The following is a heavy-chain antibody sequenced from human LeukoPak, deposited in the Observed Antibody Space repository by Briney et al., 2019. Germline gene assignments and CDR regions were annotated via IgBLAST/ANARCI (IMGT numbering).Heavy chain of an antibody. CDR1: GFTFSSYG. Sequence: GGSLRLSCAASGFTFSSYGMHWVRQAPGKGLEWVAVISYDGSNKYYADSVKGRFTISRDNSKNTLYLQMNSLRAEDTAVYYCAREFVGYYFDYWGQGTLVTVSS. CDR2: ISYDGSNK. J-gene: IGHJ4*02. D-gene: IGHD2-15*01. CDR3: AREFVGYYFDY. V-gene: IGHV3-30*19.